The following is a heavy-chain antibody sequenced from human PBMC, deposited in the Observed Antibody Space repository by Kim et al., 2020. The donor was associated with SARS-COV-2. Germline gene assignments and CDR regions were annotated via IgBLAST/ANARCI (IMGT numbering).Heavy chain of an antibody. J-gene: IGHJ4*02. Sequence: TKYGPKFQGRVIMTTDTSTNTAYMELWSLRSDDTAMYYCARGAYGDVSFDYWGQGTLVTVSS. V-gene: IGHV1-18*01. CDR2: T. CDR3: ARGAYGDVSFDY. D-gene: IGHD4-17*01.